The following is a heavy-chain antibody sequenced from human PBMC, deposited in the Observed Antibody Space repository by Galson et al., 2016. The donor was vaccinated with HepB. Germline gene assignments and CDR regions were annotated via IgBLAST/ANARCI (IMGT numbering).Heavy chain of an antibody. V-gene: IGHV3-30*18. J-gene: IGHJ6*03. CDR3: AKDPRRILGGTVVGDYYNYYMDV. Sequence: SLRLSCAASSGFPFSSYGLHWVRQAPGKALEWVAVISYVGTNIFYADSVKGRFTISRDNSKNTLYLQMNSLRREDTAVHYCAKDPRRILGGTVVGDYYNYYMDVWGKGTTVIVSS. D-gene: IGHD1-26*01. CDR1: GFPFSSYG. CDR2: ISYVGTNI.